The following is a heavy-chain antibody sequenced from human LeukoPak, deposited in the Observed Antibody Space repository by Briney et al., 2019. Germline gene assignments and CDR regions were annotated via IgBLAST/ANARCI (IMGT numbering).Heavy chain of an antibody. CDR3: ARGPRKQLAGPGRLYNWFDP. Sequence: TGGSLRLSCAASGFTFEDYGMSWVRQAPGKGLEWVSGINWNGGSTGYADSVKGRFTISRDNAKNSLYLQMNSLRAEDTALYHCARGPRKQLAGPGRLYNWFDPWGQGTLVTVSS. CDR2: INWNGGST. D-gene: IGHD6-13*01. V-gene: IGHV3-20*01. J-gene: IGHJ5*02. CDR1: GFTFEDYG.